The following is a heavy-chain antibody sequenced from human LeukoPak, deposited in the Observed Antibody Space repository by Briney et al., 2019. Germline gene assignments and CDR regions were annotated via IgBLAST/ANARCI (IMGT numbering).Heavy chain of an antibody. Sequence: GESLKISCKGSGYSFTNSWIGWVRQMPGKGLEWMGIIYPGDSDTRYSPSFQAQVTISADKSNTTAYLHWSSLKASGTAMYYCARVDYYDSSAYYYYFDHWGQGTLVTVSS. CDR3: ARVDYYDSSAYYYYFDH. V-gene: IGHV5-51*01. J-gene: IGHJ4*02. D-gene: IGHD3-22*01. CDR2: IYPGDSDT. CDR1: GYSFTNSW.